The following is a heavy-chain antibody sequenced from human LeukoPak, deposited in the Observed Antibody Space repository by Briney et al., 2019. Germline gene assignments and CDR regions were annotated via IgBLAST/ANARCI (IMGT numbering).Heavy chain of an antibody. CDR1: GFTFSGHA. CDR2: VSGSGGRP. J-gene: IGHJ4*02. Sequence: GGSLRLSCAGSGFTFSGHAMSWVRQAPGKGLEWVSAVSGSGGRPYYADSVKGRFIISRDNSKNTLYLQMNRLRADDTAVYYCAKDFAPSVTAGHHYWGQGTLVTVSS. V-gene: IGHV3-23*01. D-gene: IGHD2-21*02. CDR3: AKDFAPSVTAGHHY.